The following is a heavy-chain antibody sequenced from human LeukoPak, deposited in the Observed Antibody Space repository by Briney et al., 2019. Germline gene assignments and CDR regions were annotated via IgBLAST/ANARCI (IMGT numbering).Heavy chain of an antibody. CDR3: ARGVRRLPKGPYYYGMDV. Sequence: GGSLRLSCAASGFTFSSYGMHWVRQAPGKGLEWVAVIWYDGSNKYYADSVKGRFTISRDNSKNTLYLQMNSLRAEDTAVYYCARGVRRLPKGPYYYGMDVWGQGTTVTVSS. CDR1: GFTFSSYG. V-gene: IGHV3-33*01. CDR2: IWYDGSNK. J-gene: IGHJ6*02.